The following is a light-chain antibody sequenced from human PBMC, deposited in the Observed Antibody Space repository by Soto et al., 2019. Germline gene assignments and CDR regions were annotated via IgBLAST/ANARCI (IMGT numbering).Light chain of an antibody. V-gene: IGLV1-36*01. Sequence: QSVLTQPPSVSEAPRQRVTISCSGSSSNIGNNGVNWYQQLPGKAPKLLIYQDDLLPSGVSDRFSGSKSGTSASLAISGPQSEAEADYYYAAWDDTLNGVVFGGGTKLTVL. CDR1: SSNIGNNG. J-gene: IGLJ2*01. CDR2: QDD. CDR3: AAWDDTLNGVV.